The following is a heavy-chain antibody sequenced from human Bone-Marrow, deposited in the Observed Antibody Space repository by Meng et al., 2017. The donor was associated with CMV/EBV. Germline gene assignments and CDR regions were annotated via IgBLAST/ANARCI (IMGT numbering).Heavy chain of an antibody. CDR1: GFTFSSYW. J-gene: IGHJ3*01. CDR2: IDSEGRTT. D-gene: IGHD3-3*01. V-gene: IGHV3-74*01. CDR3: TREGTGYDFWRGYRNDALNL. Sequence: GGSLRLSCAASGFTFSSYWMHWVRQAPGKGPVWVSRIDSEGRTTFYAYSVKGRFTISRDNAKNTLYLQMNSLRAEDTAIYYCTREGTGYDFWRGYRNDALNLWGRGTMVTVSS.